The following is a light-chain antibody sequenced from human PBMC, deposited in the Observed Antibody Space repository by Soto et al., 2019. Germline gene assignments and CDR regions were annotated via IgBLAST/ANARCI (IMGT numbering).Light chain of an antibody. Sequence: EIVMTPSPATLSVSPGERATLSCRASQSVSSYLAWYQQKPGQAPRLLIHGASTRATGAPARFSGSGSGTEFTLTISSLQSEDFAVYYCQQYNNWPPITFGQGTRLEIK. CDR2: GAS. J-gene: IGKJ5*01. V-gene: IGKV3-15*01. CDR1: QSVSSY. CDR3: QQYNNWPPIT.